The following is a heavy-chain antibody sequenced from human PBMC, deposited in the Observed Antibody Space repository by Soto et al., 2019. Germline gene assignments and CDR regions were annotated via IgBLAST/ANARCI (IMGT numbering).Heavy chain of an antibody. CDR1: GFTFRTYW. CDR2: IHGDGNRI. D-gene: IGHD4-17*01. Sequence: EVQLAESGGGLVQPGGSLRLSCAASGFTFRTYWMHWVRQTPGKGLAWVSRIHGDGNRISYADSVRGRFTISRDNAKNTLYLQMNSLRIEDTGVYYCARGVLDYGANPGDSWGQGSLVTVSS. J-gene: IGHJ4*02. CDR3: ARGVLDYGANPGDS. V-gene: IGHV3-74*01.